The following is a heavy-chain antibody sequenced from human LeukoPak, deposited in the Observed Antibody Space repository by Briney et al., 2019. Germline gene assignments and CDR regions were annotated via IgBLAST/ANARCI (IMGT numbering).Heavy chain of an antibody. D-gene: IGHD3-10*01. V-gene: IGHV1-18*01. Sequence: AASVKVSCKASGYTFTSYGISWVRQAPGQGLEWMGWISAYDGNTNYAQELQGRVTMTTDTSTSTAYMELRSLRSDDTAVYYCARDGGFMVRGVRSRGYYMDVWGKGTTVTISS. CDR2: ISAYDGNT. CDR3: ARDGGFMVRGVRSRGYYMDV. J-gene: IGHJ6*03. CDR1: GYTFTSYG.